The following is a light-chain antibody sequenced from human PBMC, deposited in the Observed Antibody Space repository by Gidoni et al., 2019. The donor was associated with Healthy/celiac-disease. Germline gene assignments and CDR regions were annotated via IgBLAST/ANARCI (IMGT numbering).Light chain of an antibody. J-gene: IGLJ2*01. CDR2: DVT. CDR3: SSHTNTNTVI. Sequence: GSSSDIGANKYVSWYQLNPGKAPKLLIYDVTSRPSGVSNRFSGSKSGNTASLTSSGLQAEDEADYYCSSHTNTNTVIFGGGTRLTVL. V-gene: IGLV2-14*03. CDR1: SSDIGANKY.